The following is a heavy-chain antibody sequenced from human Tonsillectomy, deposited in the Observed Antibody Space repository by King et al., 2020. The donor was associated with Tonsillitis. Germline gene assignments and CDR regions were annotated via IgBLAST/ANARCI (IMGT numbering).Heavy chain of an antibody. CDR2: ISSSGSTI. Sequence: VQLVESGGGLVQPGGSLRLSCAASGFTFSSYEMNWVRQAPGKGLEWVSYISSSGSTIYYADSVKGRVTISRDNAKNSLYLQMNSLRAEDTAVYYCSGEGIDYYDSSGYYRVDAFDIWGQGTMVTVSS. CDR1: GFTFSSYE. CDR3: SGEGIDYYDSSGYYRVDAFDI. J-gene: IGHJ3*02. D-gene: IGHD3-22*01. V-gene: IGHV3-48*03.